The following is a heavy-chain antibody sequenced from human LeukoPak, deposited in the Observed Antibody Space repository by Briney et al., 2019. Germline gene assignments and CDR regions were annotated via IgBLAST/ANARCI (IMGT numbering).Heavy chain of an antibody. CDR3: ARAQGRYSGYDIGGY. Sequence: PGGSLRLSCAASGFTFSSYSMNWVRQAPGKGLEWVSSISSSSSYIYYADSVKGRFTISRDNAKNSLYLQMNSLRAEDTAVYYCARAQGRYSGYDIGGYWGQGTLVTVSS. CDR1: GFTFSSYS. V-gene: IGHV3-21*04. J-gene: IGHJ4*02. CDR2: ISSSSSYI. D-gene: IGHD5-12*01.